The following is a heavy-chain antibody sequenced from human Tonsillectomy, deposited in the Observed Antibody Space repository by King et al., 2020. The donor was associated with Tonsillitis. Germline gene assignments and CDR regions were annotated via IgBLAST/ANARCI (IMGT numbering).Heavy chain of an antibody. CDR3: ASSPYYYDSSGYYNLDY. Sequence: VQLVQSGAEVKKPGSSVKVSCKASGGTFSSYAISWVRQAPGQGLERMGGIILIFGTANYAQKFQGRVTITADESTSTAYMELSSLRSEDTAVYYCASSPYYYDSSGYYNLDYWGQGTLVTVSS. D-gene: IGHD3-22*01. V-gene: IGHV1-69*01. CDR1: GGTFSSYA. CDR2: IILIFGTA. J-gene: IGHJ4*02.